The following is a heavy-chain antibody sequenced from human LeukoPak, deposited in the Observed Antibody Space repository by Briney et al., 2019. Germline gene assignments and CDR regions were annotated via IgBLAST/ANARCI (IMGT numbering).Heavy chain of an antibody. CDR3: ARASSGWAVDLYYFDY. J-gene: IGHJ4*02. CDR2: ISSSGTYI. D-gene: IGHD6-19*01. V-gene: IGHV3-21*01. CDR1: GFTFSSFS. Sequence: PGGSLRLSCAASGFTFSSFSMNWVRQAPGKGLEWVSSISSSGTYIYYPDSLKGRFTISGDNANNSLYLQMNSLRAEDTAVYYCARASSGWAVDLYYFDYWGQGTLVTVSS.